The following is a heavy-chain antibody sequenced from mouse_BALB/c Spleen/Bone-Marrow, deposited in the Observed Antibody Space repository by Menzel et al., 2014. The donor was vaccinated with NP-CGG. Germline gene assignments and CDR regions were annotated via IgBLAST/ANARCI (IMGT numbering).Heavy chain of an antibody. J-gene: IGHJ4*01. CDR3: ARRGNYGAMDY. Sequence: QVQLKESGAELVKPGASVKLSCKASDYTFTSHWMHWVKQRPGQGLEWIGEINPSNGRSNYNEKFKSKATLTVDKSSSTAYMQLSSLTSEDSAVYYCARRGNYGAMDYWGQGNSVTVSS. D-gene: IGHD2-1*01. CDR2: INPSNGRS. V-gene: IGHV1S81*02. CDR1: DYTFTSHW.